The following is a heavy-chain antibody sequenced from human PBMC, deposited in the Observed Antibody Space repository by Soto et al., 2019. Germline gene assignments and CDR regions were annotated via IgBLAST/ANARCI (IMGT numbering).Heavy chain of an antibody. Sequence: PGGSLRLSCAASGFTFSPFWMHWVRQVPGKGPVWVSRINSDGNSTSYADSVKGRFTISRDNSKNTLYLQMNSLRAEDTAVYYCARELRGYSYFAYYGMDVWGQGTTVTVSS. CDR1: GFTFSPFW. CDR3: ARELRGYSYFAYYGMDV. D-gene: IGHD5-18*01. V-gene: IGHV3-74*01. CDR2: INSDGNST. J-gene: IGHJ6*02.